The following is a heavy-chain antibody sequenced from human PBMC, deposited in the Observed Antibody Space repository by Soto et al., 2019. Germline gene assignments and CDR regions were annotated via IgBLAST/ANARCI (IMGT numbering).Heavy chain of an antibody. J-gene: IGHJ4*02. CDR1: GGTFSSYA. V-gene: IGHV1-69*12. D-gene: IGHD2-15*01. CDR2: IIPIFGTA. Sequence: QVQLVQSGAEVKKPGSSVKVSCKASGGTFSSYAISWVRQAPGQGLEWMGGIIPIFGTANYAQKFQGRVTITADESTSTAYMELSRLRSEDTAVYYCARERRGGHHRGGFDYWGQGTLVTVSS. CDR3: ARERRGGHHRGGFDY.